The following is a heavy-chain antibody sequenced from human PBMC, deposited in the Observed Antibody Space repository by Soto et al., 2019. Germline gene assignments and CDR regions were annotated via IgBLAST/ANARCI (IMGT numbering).Heavy chain of an antibody. CDR3: ARGRILRYSHRGPRGYYYHLGV. D-gene: IGHD3-9*01. CDR1: GYTFTSYY. CDR2: INPSGGST. Sequence: QVQLVQSGAEVKKPGASVKVSCKASGYTFTSYYMHWVRQAPGQGLEWMGIINPSGGSTSYAQKFQGRVTMTRDTSKSTGYMELSSLRSEDTAVYYCARGRILRYSHRGPRGYYYHLGVWGKGTTVTVSS. V-gene: IGHV1-46*03. J-gene: IGHJ6*03.